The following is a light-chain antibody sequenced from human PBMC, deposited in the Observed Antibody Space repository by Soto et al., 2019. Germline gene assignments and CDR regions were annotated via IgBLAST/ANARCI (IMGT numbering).Light chain of an antibody. Sequence: IQLTQSPSSLSASVGDRVTITCRASQGITNYLGWYQQKPGKAPKLLIYAASTLQSGVPPRFSGSGSGTDFTLAISSLQPEDSATYYCLQDINYPWRFGQGSKVDIK. J-gene: IGKJ1*01. V-gene: IGKV1-6*01. CDR1: QGITNY. CDR2: AAS. CDR3: LQDINYPWR.